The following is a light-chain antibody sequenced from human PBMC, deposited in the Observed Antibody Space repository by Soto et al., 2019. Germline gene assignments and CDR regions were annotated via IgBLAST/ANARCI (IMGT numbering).Light chain of an antibody. CDR3: QQSYSTPWT. V-gene: IGKV1-39*01. Sequence: IQLTQSPSSRSASAGDSVTITCRASQGISSYLNWYQQKPGKAPKLLIYAASSLQSGVPSRFSGSGSGTDFTLTISSLQPEDFATYYCQQSYSTPWTFGQGTKVDIK. CDR1: QGISSY. CDR2: AAS. J-gene: IGKJ1*01.